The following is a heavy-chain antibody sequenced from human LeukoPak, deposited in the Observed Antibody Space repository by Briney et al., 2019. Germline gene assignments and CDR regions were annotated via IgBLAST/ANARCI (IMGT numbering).Heavy chain of an antibody. CDR1: GGSVSSGSAY. CDR3: VSPRGFSYGYFDY. J-gene: IGHJ4*02. Sequence: SETLSLTCTVSGGSVSSGSAYWGWIRQPPGKGLEWIGSIYYSKNTYYNPFLKSRVTISADTSKNQFSLTLGSVSATDTAVYYCVSPRGFSYGYFDYWGQGTLVTVSS. CDR2: IYYSKNT. V-gene: IGHV4-39*01. D-gene: IGHD5-18*01.